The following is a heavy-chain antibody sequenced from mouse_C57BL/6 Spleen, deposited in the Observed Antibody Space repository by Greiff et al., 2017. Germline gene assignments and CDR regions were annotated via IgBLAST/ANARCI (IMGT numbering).Heavy chain of an antibody. V-gene: IGHV1-50*01. CDR3: ARDCSNYRRLAY. CDR1: GYTFTSYW. J-gene: IGHJ3*01. CDR2: IDPSVGYT. D-gene: IGHD2-5*01. Sequence: QVQLQQPGAELVKPGASVKLSCKASGYTFTSYWMQWVKQRPGQGLEWIGEIDPSVGYTNYNQKFKGKATLTVDTSSSTAYMQLSSLTSEDSAVYYCARDCSNYRRLAYWGQGTLLTVSA.